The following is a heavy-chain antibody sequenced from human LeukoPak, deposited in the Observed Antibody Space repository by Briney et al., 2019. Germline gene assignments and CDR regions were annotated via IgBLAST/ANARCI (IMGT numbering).Heavy chain of an antibody. V-gene: IGHV1-24*01. CDR2: FDSEDGET. D-gene: IGHD1-1*01. Sequence: GASVKVSCKVSGYTLTELSMHWVRQAPGKGLEWMGGFDSEDGETIYAQKFQGRVTMTEDTSTDTAYMGLSSLRSEDTAVYYCARAKTEYNGEDYWGQGTLVTVSS. J-gene: IGHJ4*02. CDR3: ARAKTEYNGEDY. CDR1: GYTLTELS.